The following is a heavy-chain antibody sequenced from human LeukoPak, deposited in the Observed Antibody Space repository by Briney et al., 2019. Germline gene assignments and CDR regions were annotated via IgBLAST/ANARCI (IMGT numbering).Heavy chain of an antibody. V-gene: IGHV3-72*01. CDR2: SRNRAKSDTT. CDR3: SRDATGDH. J-gene: IGHJ4*02. Sequence: GGSLRLSCAVSGFTFSDHYMDWVRQAPGKGLEWVGRSRNRAKSDTTDYAASVKGRFTISRDDSKSTLYLQMNSLETEDTAVYYCSRDATGDHWGQGTLVSVSS. CDR1: GFTFSDHY.